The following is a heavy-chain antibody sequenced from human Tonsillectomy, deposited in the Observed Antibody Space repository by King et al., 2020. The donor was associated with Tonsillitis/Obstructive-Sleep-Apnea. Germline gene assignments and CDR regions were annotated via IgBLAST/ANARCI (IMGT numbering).Heavy chain of an antibody. J-gene: IGHJ4*02. CDR3: AREAYSGSYYDY. D-gene: IGHD1-26*01. CDR1: GFTFSNYV. Sequence: QLVQSGGGLAQPGGSLRLSCAASGFTFSNYVIHWVRQAPGKGLEYVSAITGNGGDTYYANSVKDRFTISRDNSKNTLYLQMGSLRAEDMAVYYCAREAYSGSYYDYWGQGTLVTVSS. V-gene: IGHV3-64*01. CDR2: ITGNGGDT.